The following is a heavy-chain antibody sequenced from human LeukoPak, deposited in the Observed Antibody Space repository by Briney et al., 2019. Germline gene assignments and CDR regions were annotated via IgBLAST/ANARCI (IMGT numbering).Heavy chain of an antibody. CDR3: ARGGRSAFDV. CDR2: IFHIGVT. V-gene: IGHV4-4*02. J-gene: IGHJ3*01. Sequence: SETLSLTCAVSGGSISSDHWWSWVRQPPGKSLEWIGGIFHIGVTNYKPSLKSRVSMSVDKSRHQFSLNLRSMTAADTAVYFCARGGRSAFDVWGPGTKVIVSS. CDR1: GGSISSDHW.